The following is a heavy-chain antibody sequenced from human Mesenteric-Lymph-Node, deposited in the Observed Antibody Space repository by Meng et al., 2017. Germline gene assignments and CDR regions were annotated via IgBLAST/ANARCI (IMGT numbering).Heavy chain of an antibody. Sequence: GESLKISCSASGFTFSSYSMNWVRQAPGKGLEWVSSITGFGSYTDYADSVKGRFSISRDNAKNTLFLQMNSLRADDTAVYYCARAAPYGPLITFYYWGQGTLVTVSS. CDR1: GFTFSSYS. CDR3: ARAAPYGPLITFYY. D-gene: IGHD1-20*01. V-gene: IGHV3-21*01. J-gene: IGHJ4*02. CDR2: ITGFGSYT.